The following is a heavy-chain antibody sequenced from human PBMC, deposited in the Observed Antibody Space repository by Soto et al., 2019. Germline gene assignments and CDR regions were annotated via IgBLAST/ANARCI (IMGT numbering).Heavy chain of an antibody. D-gene: IGHD6-13*01. CDR1: GGSISSYY. CDR3: ARGIAADYSIDY. Sequence: SETLSLTCTVSGGSISSYYWSWIRQPPGKGLEWIGYIYYSGSTNYNPSLESRVTISVDTSKNQFSLKLSSVTAADTAVYYCARGIAADYSIDYWGQGTLVTVSS. J-gene: IGHJ4*02. CDR2: IYYSGST. V-gene: IGHV4-59*01.